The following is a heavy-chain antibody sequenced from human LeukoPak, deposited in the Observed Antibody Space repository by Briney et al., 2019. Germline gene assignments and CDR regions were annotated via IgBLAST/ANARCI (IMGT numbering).Heavy chain of an antibody. CDR1: GFTFSNYN. Sequence: GGSLRLSCAASGFTFSNYNMNWVRQAPGKGLEWVSSISSSSNYIYYTDSVKGRFTISRDNAKNSLYLQMHSLRAEDTAVYYCATFRGMRAGYWGQGTLVTVSS. J-gene: IGHJ4*02. D-gene: IGHD3-16*01. CDR3: ATFRGMRAGY. CDR2: ISSSSNYI. V-gene: IGHV3-21*01.